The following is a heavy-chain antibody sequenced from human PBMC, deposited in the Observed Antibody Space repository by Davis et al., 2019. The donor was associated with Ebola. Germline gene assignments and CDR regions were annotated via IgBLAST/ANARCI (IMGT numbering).Heavy chain of an antibody. CDR1: GYSFTNYW. Sequence: GESLKISCKGSGYSFTNYWIGWVCQMPGRGLEWMGIIYPGDSDTIYSPSFQGQVTISADKSISTAYVQWSSLKASDTAMYYCARQGYCNSTSCNNWFDPWGQGTLVTVSS. CDR2: IYPGDSDT. J-gene: IGHJ5*02. D-gene: IGHD2-2*01. V-gene: IGHV5-51*01. CDR3: ARQGYCNSTSCNNWFDP.